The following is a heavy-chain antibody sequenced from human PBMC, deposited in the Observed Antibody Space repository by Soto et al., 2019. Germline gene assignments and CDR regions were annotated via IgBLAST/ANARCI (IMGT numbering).Heavy chain of an antibody. V-gene: IGHV3-33*01. CDR1: GFTFSSYG. CDR3: ARMESFGSLNWFDP. J-gene: IGHJ5*02. D-gene: IGHD5-18*01. Sequence: PGGSLRLSCAASGFTFSSYGMHWVRQAPGKGLEWVAVIWYDGSNKYYADSVKGRFTISRDNSKNTLYLQMNSLRAEDTAIYYCARMESFGSLNWFDPWGQGTLVTVSS. CDR2: IWYDGSNK.